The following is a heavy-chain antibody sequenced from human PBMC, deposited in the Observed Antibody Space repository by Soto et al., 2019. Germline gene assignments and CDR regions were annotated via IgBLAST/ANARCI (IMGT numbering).Heavy chain of an antibody. V-gene: IGHV3-7*03. Sequence: PGGSLRLSCTGSGFTFSSYWMSWVRQAPGKGLEWVANIKQDGSEKYYVDSVKGRFTISRDNAKNSLYLQMNSLRAGDTAVYYCASLWYSDYYYYGMDVWGQGTTVTVSS. CDR1: GFTFSSYW. CDR3: ASLWYSDYYYYGMDV. J-gene: IGHJ6*02. CDR2: IKQDGSEK. D-gene: IGHD1-1*01.